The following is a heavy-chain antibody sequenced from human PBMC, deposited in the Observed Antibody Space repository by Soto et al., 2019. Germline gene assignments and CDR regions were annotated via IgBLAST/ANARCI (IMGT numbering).Heavy chain of an antibody. CDR1: GCTFTSYY. CDR3: ARGGTAAAGTSYGMDV. Sequence: ASVKVSCKASGCTFTSYYMHWVRQAPGQGLEWMGIINPSGGSTSYAQKFQGRVTMTRDTSTSTVYMELRSLRSDDTAVYYCARGGTAAAGTSYGMDVWGQGTTVTVSS. D-gene: IGHD6-13*01. V-gene: IGHV1-46*01. CDR2: INPSGGST. J-gene: IGHJ6*02.